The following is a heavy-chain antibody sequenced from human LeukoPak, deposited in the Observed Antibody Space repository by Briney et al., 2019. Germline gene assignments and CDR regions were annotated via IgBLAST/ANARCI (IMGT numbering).Heavy chain of an antibody. CDR3: ARVREYYYDSSGYQHAFDI. D-gene: IGHD3-22*01. CDR2: IYYSGST. Sequence: SETLSLTCTVSGGSISSYYWSWIRQPPGKGLEWIGYIYYSGSTNYNPSLRSRVTISVDTSKNQFSLKLSSVTAADTAVYYCARVREYYYDSSGYQHAFDIWGQGTMVTVSS. J-gene: IGHJ3*02. CDR1: GGSISSYY. V-gene: IGHV4-59*01.